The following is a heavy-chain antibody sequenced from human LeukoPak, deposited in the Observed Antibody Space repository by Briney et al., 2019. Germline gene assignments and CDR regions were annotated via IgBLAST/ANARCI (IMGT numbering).Heavy chain of an antibody. J-gene: IGHJ4*02. D-gene: IGHD2-2*01. V-gene: IGHV3-9*01. CDR3: ATDCSSTSCYGY. CDR2: ISWSSGSI. Sequence: GGSLRLSCAASGFRFDDYAMHWVRQAPGKGLEWVSGISWSSGSIGYADSVKGRFTISRDNAKNSLYLQMNSLRAEDTAVYYCATDCSSTSCYGYWGQGTLVTVSS. CDR1: GFRFDDYA.